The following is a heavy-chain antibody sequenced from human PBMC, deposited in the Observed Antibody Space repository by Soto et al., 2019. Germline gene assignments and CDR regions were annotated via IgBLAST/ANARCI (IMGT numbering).Heavy chain of an antibody. Sequence: GGSLRLSCAASEFTFSNYAMSWVRQAPGKGLEWVSAITGSGGSTFYADSVKGRFTISRDNSKNTLYLQMNSLRAEDTAEYYCVKMDSTDYYYYYAVDVWGQGTTVTVSS. D-gene: IGHD2-15*01. CDR3: VKMDSTDYYYYYAVDV. V-gene: IGHV3-23*01. J-gene: IGHJ6*02. CDR1: EFTFSNYA. CDR2: ITGSGGST.